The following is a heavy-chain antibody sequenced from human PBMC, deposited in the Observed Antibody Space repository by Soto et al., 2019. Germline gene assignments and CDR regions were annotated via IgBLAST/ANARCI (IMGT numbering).Heavy chain of an antibody. CDR2: IYSGGST. CDR1: GFTVSSNY. CDR3: ARDRRGGEQVVGTRRNAYYYYYMDV. Sequence: GGSLRLSCAASGFTVSSNYMSWVRQAPGKGLEWVSVIYSGGSTYYADSVKGRFTISRHNSKNTLYLQMNSLRAEDTAVYYCARDRRGGEQVVGTRRNAYYYYYMDVWGKGTTVTVSS. D-gene: IGHD2-15*01. V-gene: IGHV3-53*04. J-gene: IGHJ6*03.